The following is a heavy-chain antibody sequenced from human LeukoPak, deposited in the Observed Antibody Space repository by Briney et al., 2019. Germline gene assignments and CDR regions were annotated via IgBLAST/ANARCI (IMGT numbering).Heavy chain of an antibody. V-gene: IGHV3-23*01. CDR1: GFTFSSYA. Sequence: GGSLRLSCAASGFTFSSYAMSWVRQAPGKGLEWVSAISGSGGSTYYADSVKGRFTISRDNSKNTLYLQMNSPRAEDTAVYYCAKDRCGGSGWRCNWFDPWGQGTLVTVSS. CDR2: ISGSGGST. D-gene: IGHD6-19*01. J-gene: IGHJ5*02. CDR3: AKDRCGGSGWRCNWFDP.